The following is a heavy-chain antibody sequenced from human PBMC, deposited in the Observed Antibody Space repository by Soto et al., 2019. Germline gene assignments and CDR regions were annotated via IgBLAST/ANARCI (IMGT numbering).Heavy chain of an antibody. V-gene: IGHV3-23*01. J-gene: IGHJ3*02. CDR2: ISGSGGST. CDR3: AKDPEAVAEDCDI. CDR1: GFTFSSYA. D-gene: IGHD6-19*01. Sequence: EVQLLESGGGLVQPGGSLRLSCAASGFTFSSYAMSWVRQAPGKGLEWVSAISGSGGSTYYADSVESRFTISRDNSKNTLYLQRNSLRAEDTAVNYCAKDPEAVAEDCDIWGQGTMVTVSS.